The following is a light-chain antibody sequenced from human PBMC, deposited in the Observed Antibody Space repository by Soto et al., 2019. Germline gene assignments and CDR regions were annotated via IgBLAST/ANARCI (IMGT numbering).Light chain of an antibody. CDR1: GSDVGGYNY. V-gene: IGLV2-8*01. CDR2: EVS. J-gene: IGLJ3*02. CDR3: SSYAGSNFWV. Sequence: QSALTQPPSASGSPGQSVTISCTGTGSDVGGYNYVSWYQQHPGKAPKLIIYEVSQRPSGVPDRFSGSKSGNTASLTVSGLQAEDEADYYCSSYAGSNFWVFGGGTTLTVL.